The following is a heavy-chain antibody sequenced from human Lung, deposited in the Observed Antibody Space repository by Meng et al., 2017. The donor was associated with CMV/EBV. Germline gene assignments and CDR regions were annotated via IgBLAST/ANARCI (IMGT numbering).Heavy chain of an antibody. D-gene: IGHD4-11*01. V-gene: IGHV5-51*01. CDR3: ARQDSYTNYYFDL. J-gene: IGHJ4*02. Sequence: GEXXKISCKGSGYSFTSYWIGWVRQMPGKGLEWMGIIYPGDSDTRYSPSFQGQVTISADKSISTAYLQWSSLKASDTAVYYCARQDSYTNYYFDLWGRGTLVTVSS. CDR1: GYSFTSYW. CDR2: IYPGDSDT.